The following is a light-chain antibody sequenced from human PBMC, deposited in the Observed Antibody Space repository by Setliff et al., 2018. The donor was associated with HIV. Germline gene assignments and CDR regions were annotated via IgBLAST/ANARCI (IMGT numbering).Light chain of an antibody. CDR1: SSDIGGYSY. J-gene: IGLJ1*01. Sequence: QSALTQPASVSGSPGQSITISCTGTSSDIGGYSYVSWYQQHPGKAPKLIIYEVTNRPSGVSNRFSGSKSGNMASLTISGLQAEDEADYYCSSYAISNTLPFGTGTKVTVL. CDR2: EVT. V-gene: IGLV2-14*01. CDR3: SSYAISNTLP.